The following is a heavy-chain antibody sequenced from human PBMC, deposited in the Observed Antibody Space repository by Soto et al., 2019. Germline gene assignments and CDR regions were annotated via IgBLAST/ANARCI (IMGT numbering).Heavy chain of an antibody. D-gene: IGHD3-10*01. J-gene: IGHJ5*02. V-gene: IGHV3-30*04. Sequence: GSLRLSCAASGFSFSHYAMHWVRQPPGKGLEWVALISYDGENQYFTDSVRGRFTISRDNSKTAVYLEMNSLRLDDTATYYCVSPHSESSNAFDLWGQGTLVTVSS. CDR3: VSPHSESSNAFDL. CDR2: ISYDGENQ. CDR1: GFSFSHYA.